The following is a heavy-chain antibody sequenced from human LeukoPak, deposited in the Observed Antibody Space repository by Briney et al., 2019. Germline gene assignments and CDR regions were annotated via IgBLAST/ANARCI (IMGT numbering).Heavy chain of an antibody. CDR1: GFTFSTYG. CDR2: IQYHGGDI. CDR3: VPDYDFVGRTRAESFDF. D-gene: IGHD3-16*01. V-gene: IGHV3-30*02. J-gene: IGHJ3*01. Sequence: HPGGSLRLSCAASGFTFSTYGMHWVRQAPGKGLEWVAFIQYHGGDIYYADSVKGRFSISRDNSRNSLYLQMNSLGPEDSAVYYCVPDYDFVGRTRAESFDFWGQGTMVTVSS.